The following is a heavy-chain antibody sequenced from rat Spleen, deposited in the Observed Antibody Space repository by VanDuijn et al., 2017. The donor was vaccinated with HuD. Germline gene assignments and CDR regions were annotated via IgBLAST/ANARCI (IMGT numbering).Heavy chain of an antibody. CDR1: GFTFSDYY. Sequence: EVQLVESDGGLVQPGRSLKLSCAASGFTFSDYYMAWVRQAPTKGLEWVATISYDGGGGTYYPDSVKGRFTISRDNAKSTLYLQMDSLRSEDTATYYCARHPDYSNYFDYWGQGVMVTVSS. V-gene: IGHV5-29*01. CDR2: ISYDGGGGT. CDR3: ARHPDYSNYFDY. D-gene: IGHD1-1*01. J-gene: IGHJ2*01.